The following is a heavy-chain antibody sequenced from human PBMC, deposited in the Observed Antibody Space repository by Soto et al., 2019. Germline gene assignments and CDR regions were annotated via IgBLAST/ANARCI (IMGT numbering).Heavy chain of an antibody. CDR1: GFTFSDYY. V-gene: IGHV3-11*06. D-gene: IGHD2-21*02. CDR3: ARGGLLVPTASPVDF. CDR2: MSSSSYR. Sequence: QVHLVESGGGLVKPGGSLRLSCAASGFTFSDYYMSWIRQAPGKGLEWVSYMSSSSYRNYADSVKGRFTISRDNAKNSLYLQMNSLGAEDTAVYHCARGGLLVPTASPVDFWGQGVLVTVSS. J-gene: IGHJ4*02.